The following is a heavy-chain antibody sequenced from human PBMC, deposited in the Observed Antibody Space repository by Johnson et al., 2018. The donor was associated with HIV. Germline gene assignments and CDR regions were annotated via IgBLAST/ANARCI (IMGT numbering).Heavy chain of an antibody. J-gene: IGHJ3*02. D-gene: IGHD4/OR15-4a*01. V-gene: IGHV3-30*02. Sequence: QVQLVESGGGVVQPGGSLRLSCAASGFTFRSYGMHWVRQAPGKGLAWVAFLRYDGSNKYYADSVKGRFTISRDNSKNTLYLQMNSLRTEDTAVYYCAARGLWTYDAFDIWGQGTMVTVSS. CDR3: AARGLWTYDAFDI. CDR2: LRYDGSNK. CDR1: GFTFRSYG.